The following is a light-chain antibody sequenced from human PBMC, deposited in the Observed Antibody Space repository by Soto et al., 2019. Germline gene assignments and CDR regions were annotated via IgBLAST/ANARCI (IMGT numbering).Light chain of an antibody. Sequence: ALAQPASVSGSPGQSITISCTGTSSDVGSYNLVSWYQQHPGKAPKLMIYEGSKRPSGVSNRFSGSKSGNTASLTISGLQAEDEADYYCCSYAGSSTPLVFGTGTKVTVL. J-gene: IGLJ1*01. V-gene: IGLV2-23*01. CDR2: EGS. CDR1: SSDVGSYNL. CDR3: CSYAGSSTPLV.